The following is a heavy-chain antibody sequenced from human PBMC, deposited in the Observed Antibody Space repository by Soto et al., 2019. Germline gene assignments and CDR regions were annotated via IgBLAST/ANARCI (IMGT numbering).Heavy chain of an antibody. Sequence: GGSLRLSCAASGFTFNTYAMTWVRQAPGKGLEWVSFISSGGTSVNYADSVKGRFTISRDNANNSLFLQMTSLKAEDTAVYFCARRHYYDITALPDYFHLWGQGTLVTVSS. CDR3: ARRHYYDITALPDYFHL. CDR1: GFTFNTYA. J-gene: IGHJ1*01. CDR2: ISSGGTSV. D-gene: IGHD3-22*01. V-gene: IGHV3-48*04.